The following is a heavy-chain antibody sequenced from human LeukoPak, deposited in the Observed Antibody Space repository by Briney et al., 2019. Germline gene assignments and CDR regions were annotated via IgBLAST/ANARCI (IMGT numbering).Heavy chain of an antibody. D-gene: IGHD1-26*01. CDR1: GFSLSTSGMC. V-gene: IGHV2-70*11. CDR3: ARIRYSGSYFDY. CDR2: IDWDDDK. Sequence: SGPALVKPTQTLTLTCTFSGFSLSTSGMCVTWIRQPPGKALEWLARIDWDDDKYYSTSLKTRLTISKDTSKNQVVLIMTSMDPVDTATYYCARIRYSGSYFDYWGQGTLVTVSS. J-gene: IGHJ4*02.